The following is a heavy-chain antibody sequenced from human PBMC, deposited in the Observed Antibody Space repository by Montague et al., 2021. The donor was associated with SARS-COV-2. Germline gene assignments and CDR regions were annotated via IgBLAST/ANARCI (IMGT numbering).Heavy chain of an antibody. CDR3: ARTWLASVSCGLDP. Sequence: SETLSLTCTVSGGSISNFYWSWIRQPPGKGLEGIGYMYYSGGTDYNPSLKSRVTISIDTSKNQFSLTLTSVTAADTAVYYCARTWLASVSCGLDPWGQGTLVTVSS. CDR1: GGSISNFY. J-gene: IGHJ5*01. V-gene: IGHV4-59*13. D-gene: IGHD3-22*01. CDR2: MYYSGGT.